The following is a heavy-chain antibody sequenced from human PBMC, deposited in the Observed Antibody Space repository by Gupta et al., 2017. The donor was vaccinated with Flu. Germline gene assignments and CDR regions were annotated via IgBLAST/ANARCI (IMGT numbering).Heavy chain of an antibody. CDR2: IRSKANSYAT. J-gene: IGHJ6*02. Sequence: EVQLVESGGGLVQPGGSLKLSCAASGFTFSGSAMHWVRQASGKGLEWVGRIRSKANSYATAYAASVKGRFTISRDDSKNTAYLQMNSLKTEDTAVYYCTRHPGLRYFAWGMDVWGQGTTVTVSS. CDR3: TRHPGLRYFAWGMDV. D-gene: IGHD3-9*01. CDR1: GFTFSGSA. V-gene: IGHV3-73*02.